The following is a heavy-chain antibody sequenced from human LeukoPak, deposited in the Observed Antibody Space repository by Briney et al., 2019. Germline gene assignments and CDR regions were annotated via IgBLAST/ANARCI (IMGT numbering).Heavy chain of an antibody. CDR1: GFTFSSYA. D-gene: IGHD6-19*01. CDR3: AKGSYASGWYQTFDY. V-gene: IGHV3-23*01. Sequence: GGSLRLSCAASGFTFSSYAMSWVRQAPGKGLEWVSAISGSGGSTYYADSVKGRFTISRDNSKNTLYLQMNSLRAEDTAVYYCAKGSYASGWYQTFDYWGQGILVTVSS. CDR2: ISGSGGST. J-gene: IGHJ4*02.